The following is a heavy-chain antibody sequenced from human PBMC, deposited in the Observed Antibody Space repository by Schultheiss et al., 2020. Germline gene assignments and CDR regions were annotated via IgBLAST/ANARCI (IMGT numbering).Heavy chain of an antibody. J-gene: IGHJ4*02. CDR3: AKGRSSGWTLFDY. D-gene: IGHD6-19*01. CDR2: ISWNSGSI. V-gene: IGHV3-9*01. CDR1: GFTFDDYA. Sequence: GGSLRLSCAASGFTFDDYAMHWVRQAPGKGLEWVSGISWNSGSIGYADSVKGRFTISRDNAKNSLYLQMNSLRAEDTALYYCAKGRSSGWTLFDYWGQGTLVTVSS.